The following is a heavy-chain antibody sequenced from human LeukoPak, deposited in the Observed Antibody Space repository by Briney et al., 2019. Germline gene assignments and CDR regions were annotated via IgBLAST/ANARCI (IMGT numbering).Heavy chain of an antibody. CDR1: GFTVSSNY. J-gene: IGHJ4*02. D-gene: IGHD6-19*01. V-gene: IGHV3-53*04. Sequence: GGSLRLSCVASGFTVSSNYMSWVRQAPGKGLERVSVIYSADNTYYADSVKGRFTISRHNSKNTLYLQMNSLRVEDTAVYYCARGGTPGYSSGRIDYWGQGTLVTVSS. CDR2: IYSADNT. CDR3: ARGGTPGYSSGRIDY.